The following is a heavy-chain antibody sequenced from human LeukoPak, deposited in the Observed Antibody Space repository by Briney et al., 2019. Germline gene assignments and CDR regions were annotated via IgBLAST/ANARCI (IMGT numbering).Heavy chain of an antibody. CDR3: ARDLEDYNSGGYYLGY. D-gene: IGHD3-22*01. CDR2: VSSNGAKT. CDR1: GFTFSSYA. J-gene: IGHJ4*02. V-gene: IGHV3-23*01. Sequence: GGSLRLSCAASGFTFSSYAITWVRQAPGKGLEWVSAVSSNGAKTYYADSVKGRFTFSRDNAENSLYLQMNSLRAEDTAVYYCARDLEDYNSGGYYLGYWGQGTLVTVSS.